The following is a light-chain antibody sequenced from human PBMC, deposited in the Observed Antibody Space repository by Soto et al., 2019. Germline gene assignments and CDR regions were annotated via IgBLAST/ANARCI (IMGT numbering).Light chain of an antibody. CDR2: DVT. Sequence: QSVLTQPRSLSGSPGQSVTISCTGTSSDVGGYDFVSWYQQHPGKAPKLMIYDVTKRPSGVPVRFSGSKSGNTASLTISGLQAEDEADYYCCSYAGTPYVFGAGTKVTVL. CDR3: CSYAGTPYV. CDR1: SSDVGGYDF. V-gene: IGLV2-11*01. J-gene: IGLJ1*01.